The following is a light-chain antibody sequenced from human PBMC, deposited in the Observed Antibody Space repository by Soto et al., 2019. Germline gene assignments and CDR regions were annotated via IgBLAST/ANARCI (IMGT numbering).Light chain of an antibody. J-gene: IGKJ1*01. V-gene: IGKV1-5*01. CDR3: QHYGGMWT. CDR1: QTINNC. CDR2: DAS. Sequence: DIQMTQSPSTLSASVGDTVTITCRASQTINNCLAWYQQKPGKAPKLLISDASSLESGVPSRFSGSGSGTEFILTISSLQPDDFASYCCQHYGGMWTFGQGTKVDIK.